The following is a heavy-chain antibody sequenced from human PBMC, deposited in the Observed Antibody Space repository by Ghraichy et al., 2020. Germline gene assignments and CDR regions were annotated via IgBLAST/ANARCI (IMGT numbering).Heavy chain of an antibody. Sequence: ETLSLTCAASGFSFSTYSVSWVRQAPGKGLEWVANIKQDGSDKYYVDSVKGRFTISRDNAKNSLYLQMDSLRDEDTAVYFCTTGYTSGWLRADHDFWGQGTLVTVSS. CDR2: IKQDGSDK. CDR1: GFSFSTYS. D-gene: IGHD6-19*01. V-gene: IGHV3-7*01. CDR3: TTGYTSGWLRADHDF. J-gene: IGHJ4*02.